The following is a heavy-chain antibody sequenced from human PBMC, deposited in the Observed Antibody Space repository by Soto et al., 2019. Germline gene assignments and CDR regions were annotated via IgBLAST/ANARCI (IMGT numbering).Heavy chain of an antibody. CDR2: INGGGGGT. V-gene: IGHV3-23*01. D-gene: IGHD3-3*01. CDR3: AKRSGVTYYFDY. CDR1: GFTFSSYA. J-gene: IGHJ4*02. Sequence: HPGGSLRLSCAASGFTFSSYAMSWVRQAPGKGLEWVSSINGGGGGTYYADFVKGRFTISRDNSKNTLYLQMNSLRVEDTAVYYCAKRSGVTYYFDYWGRGTLVTVSS.